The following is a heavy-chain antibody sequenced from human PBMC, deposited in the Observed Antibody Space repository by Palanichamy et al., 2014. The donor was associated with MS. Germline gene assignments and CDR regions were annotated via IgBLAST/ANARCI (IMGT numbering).Heavy chain of an antibody. CDR3: ARLAGDYVSLSWYFDL. J-gene: IGHJ2*01. CDR1: GGSITSSHY. V-gene: IGHV4-39*01. D-gene: IGHD4-17*01. CDR2: MYYSGTT. Sequence: QLQLQESGPGLVKPSETLSLTCSVSGGSITSSHYWGWIRQPPGKGLEWIGSMYYSGTTYYNPSLKSRVTISADTSKKQFSLKLRSVTAAGTAVFYCARLAGDYVSLSWYFDLWGRGTLVTVSS.